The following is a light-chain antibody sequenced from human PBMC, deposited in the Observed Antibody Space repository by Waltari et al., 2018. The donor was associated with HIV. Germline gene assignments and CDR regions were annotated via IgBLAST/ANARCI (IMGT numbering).Light chain of an antibody. CDR2: KDT. CDR1: ALPKQY. CDR3: QSADSIDSYRV. Sequence: SYELTQSPSVSVSPGQTARITCSGDALPKQYTSWYQQRPGQAPGLVIYKDTQRSSGIPERFSGASSGTTVTLTISGVQAEDEADYYCQSADSIDSYRVFGGGTRLTVL. V-gene: IGLV3-25*03. J-gene: IGLJ3*02.